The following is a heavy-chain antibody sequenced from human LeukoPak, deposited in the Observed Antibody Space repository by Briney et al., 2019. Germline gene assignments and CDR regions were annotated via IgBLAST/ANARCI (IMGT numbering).Heavy chain of an antibody. CDR2: ISGSGGST. J-gene: IGHJ4*02. CDR3: AKDLPLLWFGELSPLEN. D-gene: IGHD3-10*01. CDR1: GFTFKDSW. V-gene: IGHV3-23*01. Sequence: GMSLRLSCAASGFTFKDSWMYWVRQAPGKGLEWVSAISGSGGSTYYADSVKGRFTISRDNSKNTLYLQMNSLRAEDTAVYYCAKDLPLLWFGELSPLENWGQGTLVTVSS.